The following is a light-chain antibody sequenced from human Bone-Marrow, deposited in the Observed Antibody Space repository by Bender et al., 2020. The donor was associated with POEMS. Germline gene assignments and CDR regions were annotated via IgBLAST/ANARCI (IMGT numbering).Light chain of an antibody. CDR2: TNN. CDR1: GSNIGGYP. V-gene: IGLV1-44*01. CDR3: CSYAGSSTWI. J-gene: IGLJ2*01. Sequence: QSVLTQPPSVSGTPGQRVTISCSGSGSNIGGYPVNWYQQLPGTAPRLLIYTNNERPSGVSNRFSGSKSGSTASLTISGLQAEDEADYYCCSYAGSSTWIFGGGTKVTVL.